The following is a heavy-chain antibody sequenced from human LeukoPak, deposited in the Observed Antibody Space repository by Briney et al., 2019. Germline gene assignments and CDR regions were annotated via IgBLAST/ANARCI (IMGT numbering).Heavy chain of an antibody. CDR1: GFTFSSYA. CDR3: AKDRGYCSSTSCSGLGGYFDY. J-gene: IGHJ4*02. Sequence: PGGSLRLSCAASGFTFSSYAMSWVRQAPGKGLEWVSAISGSGGSTYYADSVKGRLTISRDNSKNTLYLQMNSLRAEDTAVYYCAKDRGYCSSTSCSGLGGYFDYWGQGTLVTVSS. D-gene: IGHD2-2*01. CDR2: ISGSGGST. V-gene: IGHV3-23*01.